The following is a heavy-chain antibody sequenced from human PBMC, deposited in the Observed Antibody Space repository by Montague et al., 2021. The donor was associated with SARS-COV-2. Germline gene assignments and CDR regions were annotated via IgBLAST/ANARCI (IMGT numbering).Heavy chain of an antibody. J-gene: IGHJ3*02. CDR1: GFSLSTSGMC. CDR2: IDWDDDK. Sequence: PALVKPTQTLTLTCTFSGFSLSTSGMCVSWIRQPPGKALEWLARIDWDDDKHYSTSLKTRLTISKDTSKNQVVLTMTKMDPVDTATYYCERIGGGGSCYSRGFDSWEQETMVTVSS. V-gene: IGHV2-70*11. D-gene: IGHD2-15*01. CDR3: ERIGGGGSCYSRGFDS.